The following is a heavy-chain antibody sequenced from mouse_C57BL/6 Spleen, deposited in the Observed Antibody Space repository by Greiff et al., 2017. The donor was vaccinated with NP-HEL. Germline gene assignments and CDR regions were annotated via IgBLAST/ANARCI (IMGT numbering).Heavy chain of an antibody. Sequence: QVQLQQSGAELVRPGTSVKVSCKASGYAFTNYLIEWVKQRPGQGLEWIGVINPGSGGTNYNEKFKGKATLTADTSSSTAYMQLSSQTSEDYSVYFWARGDSSAIDYWGQGTTLTVSA. CDR3: ARGDSSAIDY. CDR1: GYAFTNYL. V-gene: IGHV1-54*01. D-gene: IGHD3-2*02. CDR2: INPGSGGT. J-gene: IGHJ2*01.